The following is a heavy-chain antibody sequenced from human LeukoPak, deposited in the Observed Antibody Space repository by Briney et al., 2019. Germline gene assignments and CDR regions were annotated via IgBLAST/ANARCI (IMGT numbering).Heavy chain of an antibody. CDR3: ARGRRYYYDSSGYYPRDAFDI. CDR1: GFTVSSNY. J-gene: IGHJ3*02. V-gene: IGHV3-53*01. CDR2: IYSGGST. Sequence: GGSLRLSCAASGFTVSSNYMSWVRQAPGKGPEWVSVIYSGGSTYYADSVKGRFTISRDNSKNTLYLQMNSLRAEDTAVYYCARGRRYYYDSSGYYPRDAFDIWGQGTMVTVSS. D-gene: IGHD3-22*01.